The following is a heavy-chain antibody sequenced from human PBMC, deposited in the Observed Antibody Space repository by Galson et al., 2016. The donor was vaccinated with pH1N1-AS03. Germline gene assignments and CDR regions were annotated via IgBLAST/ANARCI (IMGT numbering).Heavy chain of an antibody. CDR2: INPNGGDT. Sequence: QSGAEVKKPGESLRTSCKASGYTFTGHWIHWVRQAPGQGPEWMGWINPNGGDTKYAQKFQGRVTMTRDTSITTAYLELSGLRSDDTAVYSCATYRHFYGSSGPTTPYGLDVWGQGTTVTVSS. CDR3: ATYRHFYGSSGPTTPYGLDV. V-gene: IGHV1-2*02. D-gene: IGHD3-22*01. CDR1: GYTFTGHW. J-gene: IGHJ6*02.